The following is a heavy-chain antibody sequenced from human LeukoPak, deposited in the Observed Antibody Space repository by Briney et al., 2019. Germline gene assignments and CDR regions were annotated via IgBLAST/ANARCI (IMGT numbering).Heavy chain of an antibody. V-gene: IGHV1-46*01. J-gene: IGHJ4*02. CDR3: ARSAGWLVNHYFDS. CDR1: GYTFTSYY. D-gene: IGHD6-19*01. Sequence: GASVKISCKASGYTFTSYYIHWARQAPGQGLEWMGIINPSAGSTTYTQKFQGRVTMTRDMSTTTVYMELSSLRSEDTAVYYCARSAGWLVNHYFDSWGQGTLVTVSS. CDR2: INPSAGST.